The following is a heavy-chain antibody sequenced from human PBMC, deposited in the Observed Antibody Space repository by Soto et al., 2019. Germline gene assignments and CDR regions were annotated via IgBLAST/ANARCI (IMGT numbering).Heavy chain of an antibody. V-gene: IGHV4-31*03. Sequence: SETLSLTCTVSGGSISSGGYYWSWIRQHPGKGLEWIGYIYYSGSTYYNPSLKSRVTISVDTSKNQFSLKLSSVTAADTAVYYCARASVGGDYVGTFDYWGQGTLVTVSS. CDR1: GGSISSGGYY. CDR2: IYYSGST. CDR3: ARASVGGDYVGTFDY. D-gene: IGHD4-17*01. J-gene: IGHJ4*02.